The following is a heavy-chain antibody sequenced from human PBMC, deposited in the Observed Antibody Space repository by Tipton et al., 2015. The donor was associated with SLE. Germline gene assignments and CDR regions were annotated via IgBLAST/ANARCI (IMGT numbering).Heavy chain of an antibody. CDR1: GGSISSDSYF. CDR3: ARGRSSSWTRGGFDY. Sequence: TLSLTCNVSGGSISSDSYFWGWIRQPPGKGLERIGSLSYSGSTNYNPSLKSRVTISVDTSKNQFSLKLISVTAADTAAYYCARGRSSSWTRGGFDYLGQGTLVTVSS. V-gene: IGHV4-39*07. J-gene: IGHJ4*02. CDR2: LSYSGST. D-gene: IGHD6-13*01.